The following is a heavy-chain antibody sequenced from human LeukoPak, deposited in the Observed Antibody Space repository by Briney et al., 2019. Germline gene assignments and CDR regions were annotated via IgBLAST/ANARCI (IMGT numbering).Heavy chain of an antibody. V-gene: IGHV4-34*01. J-gene: IGHJ5*02. CDR3: ARGAPYYSSGWRNWFDP. CDR1: GGSFSGYY. Sequence: SETLSLTCAVYGGSFSGYYWSWIRQPPGKGLEWIGEINHSGSTNYNPSLKSRVTIPVDTSKNQFSLKLSSVTAADTAVYYCARGAPYYSSGWRNWFDPWGQGILVTVSS. CDR2: INHSGST. D-gene: IGHD6-19*01.